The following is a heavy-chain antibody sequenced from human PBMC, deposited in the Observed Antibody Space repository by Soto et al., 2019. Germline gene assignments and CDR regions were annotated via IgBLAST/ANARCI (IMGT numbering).Heavy chain of an antibody. D-gene: IGHD3-3*01. CDR1: GFTFSSYA. V-gene: IGHV3-30-3*01. CDR3: ARELAEWLFLDV. J-gene: IGHJ6*02. CDR2: ISYDGSNK. Sequence: QVQLVESGGGVVQPGRSLRLSCAASGFTFSSYAIHWVRQAPGKGLEWVAVISYDGSNKYYADSVKGRFTISRDNSKNTLYLQMNSLRAEDTAVYYCARELAEWLFLDVWGQGTTVTVSS.